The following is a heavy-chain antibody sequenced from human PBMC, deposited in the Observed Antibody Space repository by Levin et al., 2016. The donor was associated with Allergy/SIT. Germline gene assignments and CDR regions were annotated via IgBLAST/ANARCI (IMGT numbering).Heavy chain of an antibody. J-gene: IGHJ6*02. CDR1: GFTFRSYG. V-gene: IGHV3-33*01. CDR3: ARGGSYGYYYSDMDV. D-gene: IGHD1-26*01. Sequence: GESLKISCAASGFTFRSYGMHWVRQGPGKGLEWVAVIWFDGSNKYYADSVKGRFTISRDNSKNTLSLHMNSLRAEDTAVYYCARGGSYGYYYSDMDVWGQGTTVTVSS. CDR2: IWFDGSNK.